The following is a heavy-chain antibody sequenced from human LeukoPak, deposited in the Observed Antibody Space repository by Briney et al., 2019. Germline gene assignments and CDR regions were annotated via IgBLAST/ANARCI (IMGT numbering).Heavy chain of an antibody. V-gene: IGHV3-7*01. CDR1: GFTFSDYW. J-gene: IGHJ4*02. CDR2: IKQDGSEK. D-gene: IGHD2-15*01. CDR3: ARVSRGIAANLCFDY. Sequence: PGGSLRLFCAASGFTFSDYWMGWVRQAPGRGLEWVANIKQDGSEKYSVDSVKGRFTISRDNAKNSLYLQTDSLRAEDMALYYCARVSRGIAANLCFDYWGQGTLVTVSS.